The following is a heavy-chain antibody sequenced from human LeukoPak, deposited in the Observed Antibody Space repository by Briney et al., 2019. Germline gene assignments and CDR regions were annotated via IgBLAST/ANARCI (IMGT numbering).Heavy chain of an antibody. D-gene: IGHD3-10*01. CDR1: GYTFTSYG. CDR3: ARCYYYGSGSYYRASPNWFDP. J-gene: IGHJ5*02. V-gene: IGHV1-18*01. CDR2: ISAYNGKT. Sequence: GASVKVSCKASGYTFTSYGISWVRQAPGQGLEWMGWISAYNGKTNYAQKLQGRVTMTTDTSTSTAYMELRSLRSDDTAVYYCARCYYYGSGSYYRASPNWFDPWGQGTLVTVSS.